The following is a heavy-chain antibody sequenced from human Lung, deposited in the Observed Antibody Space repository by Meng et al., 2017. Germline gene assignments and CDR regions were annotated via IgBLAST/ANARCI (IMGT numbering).Heavy chain of an antibody. V-gene: IGHV4-34*01. J-gene: IGHJ4*02. CDR2: INHSGST. CDR1: GGSFSDYY. CDR3: ARGPTKMAHDFDY. Sequence: GQLQEGGAGLLKPSETLSLTCVVSGGSFSDYYWSCIRQPPGKGLVWIGEINHSGSTNYNPSLESRATISVDTSQNNLSLKLSSVTAADSAVYYCARGPTKMAHDFDYWGQGTLVTVSS. D-gene: IGHD5-24*01.